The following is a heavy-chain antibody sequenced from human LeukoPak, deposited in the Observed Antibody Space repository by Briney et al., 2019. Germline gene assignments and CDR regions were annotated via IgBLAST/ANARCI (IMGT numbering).Heavy chain of an antibody. CDR3: ARPYSSSPGCIGY. Sequence: KPGGSLRLSCATPGYTFSSYSMNSVPQTPGKVLEWVSSISSSSSYIYYADSVKGGFTVCIDNPRKPLDLQMNSLGAEDTAVYYCARPYSSSPGCIGYWGQGTLVTVSS. CDR1: GYTFSSYS. D-gene: IGHD6-6*01. CDR2: ISSSSSYI. V-gene: IGHV3-21*01. J-gene: IGHJ4*02.